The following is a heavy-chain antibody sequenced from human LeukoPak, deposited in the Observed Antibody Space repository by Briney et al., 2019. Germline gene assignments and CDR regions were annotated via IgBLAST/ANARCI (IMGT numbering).Heavy chain of an antibody. D-gene: IGHD2-15*01. Sequence: SETLSLTCTVSGGSISSSSYCWGWIRQPPGKGLEWIGTICYSGSTFHNPSLKSRVTISVDTSKNQFSLRLSSVTAADTAVYYCARSVYIVVEYYFDCWGQGALVTVSS. CDR3: ARSVYIVVEYYFDC. CDR2: ICYSGST. CDR1: GGSISSSSYC. V-gene: IGHV4-39*01. J-gene: IGHJ4*02.